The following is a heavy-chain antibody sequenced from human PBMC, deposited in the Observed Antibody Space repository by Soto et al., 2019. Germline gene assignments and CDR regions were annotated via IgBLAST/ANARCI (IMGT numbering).Heavy chain of an antibody. CDR1: GDSIDSSNFY. CDR2: VYYSGTT. Sequence: QLQMRESGPGLVKPSETLSLTCTVSGDSIDSSNFYWGWIRQPPGKGLEFIGTVYYSGTTYYNPSVKSRVTISVDTSKSQFSLRLTSLTAADTAIYFCARHWGSGVAVAGPFDYWGRGTLVTVSS. J-gene: IGHJ4*02. CDR3: ARHWGSGVAVAGPFDY. V-gene: IGHV4-39*01. D-gene: IGHD6-19*01.